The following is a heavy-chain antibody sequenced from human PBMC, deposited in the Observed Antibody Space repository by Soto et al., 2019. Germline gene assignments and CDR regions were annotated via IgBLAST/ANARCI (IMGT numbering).Heavy chain of an antibody. J-gene: IGHJ4*02. CDR1: GFSLSTSGVG. Sequence: QITLKESGPTLVKPTQTLTLTCTFSGFSLSTSGVGVGWIRQPPGKALKWLALIYWDDDKRYSPSLKSRLTITKDTSKNQVVLTMTNMDLVDTATYYCTHASLTSYADYWGQGTLVTVSS. CDR3: THASLTSYADY. D-gene: IGHD2-2*01. CDR2: IYWDDDK. V-gene: IGHV2-5*02.